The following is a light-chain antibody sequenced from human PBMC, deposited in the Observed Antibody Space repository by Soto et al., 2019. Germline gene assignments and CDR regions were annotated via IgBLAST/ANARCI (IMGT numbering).Light chain of an antibody. Sequence: DIQMTQAPSSLSASVGDRVTITCRARQDISTYLPWYQQKPGKVPKLLISAAYTLQSGVPPRFSGSGSGKDFTLIICILQAEDVANYYCQKYENAPLTF. J-gene: IGKJ5*01. CDR1: QDISTY. CDR2: AAY. V-gene: IGKV1-27*01. CDR3: QKYENAPLT.